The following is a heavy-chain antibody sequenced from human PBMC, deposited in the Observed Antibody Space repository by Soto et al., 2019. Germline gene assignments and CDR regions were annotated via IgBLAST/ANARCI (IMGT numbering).Heavy chain of an antibody. CDR1: GYTFIIYG. CDR3: ARDFRAGIYYGSGSSIDY. Sequence: QVQLGQSGAEVKKPGASVKVSCKASGYTFIIYGISWVRQAPGQGLEWMGWISAYNGNTNYAQKLQGRVTMTTDTSTSTAYMELRSLRSDDTDVYSCARDFRAGIYYGSGSSIDYWGQGTLVPVS. J-gene: IGHJ4*02. CDR2: ISAYNGNT. D-gene: IGHD3-10*01. V-gene: IGHV1-18*01.